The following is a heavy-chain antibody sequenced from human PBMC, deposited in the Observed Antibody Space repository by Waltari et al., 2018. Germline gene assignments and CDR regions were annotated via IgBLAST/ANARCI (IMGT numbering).Heavy chain of an antibody. J-gene: IGHJ4*02. V-gene: IGHV3-33*06. D-gene: IGHD5-18*01. CDR2: IWYEGNRK. CDR1: GFTFSSYS. Sequence: QVQLVESGGGVVQPGTSLRLSCAADGFTFSSYSMHWVRQAPGKGLEWVALIWYEGNRKFYADSVKGRFTISRGNSRNTLYLQMNSLRAEDTAMYYCAKEDKAPFDYWGQGTLVTVSS. CDR3: AKEDKAPFDY.